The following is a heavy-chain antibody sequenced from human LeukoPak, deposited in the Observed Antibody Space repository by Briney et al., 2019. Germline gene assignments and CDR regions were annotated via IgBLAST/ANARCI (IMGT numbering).Heavy chain of an antibody. CDR3: AREGIAATGGFDY. J-gene: IGHJ4*02. D-gene: IGHD6-13*01. CDR2: IYYSGST. V-gene: IGHV4-39*02. Sequence: PSETLSLTCTVCGGSISSSSYYWGWIRQPPGKGLEWIGSIYYSGSTYYNPSFKSRVTISVDTSKNQFSLKLSSVTAADTAVYHCAREGIAATGGFDYWGQGTLVTVSS. CDR1: GGSISSSSYY.